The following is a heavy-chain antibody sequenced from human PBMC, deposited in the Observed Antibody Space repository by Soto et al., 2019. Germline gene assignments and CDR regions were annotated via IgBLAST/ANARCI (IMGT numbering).Heavy chain of an antibody. V-gene: IGHV3-23*01. CDR2: ISGSGGGT. CDR1: GFNLKDCA. CDR3: AKDRRAGGNSAFYFDF. J-gene: IGHJ4*02. Sequence: GGSLRLSCSTSGFNLKDCAISWVRQAPGKGLEWVSGISGSGGGTYYTDSVKGRFTISKDNSQNTLYLQVHSLTAEDTAVYYCAKDRRAGGNSAFYFDFWGQGAQVIVSS. D-gene: IGHD3-16*01.